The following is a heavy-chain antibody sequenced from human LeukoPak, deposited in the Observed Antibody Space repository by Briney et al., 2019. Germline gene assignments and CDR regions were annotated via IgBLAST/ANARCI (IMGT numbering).Heavy chain of an antibody. Sequence: PSETLSLTCTVSGGSINNYYWNWIRQPPGKGLEWIGYIYYSGSTSYNPSLKSRVTISVDTSKSQFSLKLSSVTAADTAVYYCARGGGYSSSWSYWGPGTLVTVSS. J-gene: IGHJ4*02. CDR2: IYYSGST. CDR3: ARGGGYSSSWSY. V-gene: IGHV4-59*01. CDR1: GGSINNYY. D-gene: IGHD6-13*01.